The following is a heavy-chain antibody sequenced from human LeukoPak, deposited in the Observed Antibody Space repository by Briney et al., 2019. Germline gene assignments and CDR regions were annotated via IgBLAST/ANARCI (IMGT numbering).Heavy chain of an antibody. V-gene: IGHV3-21*04. CDR2: ISSSGSYM. CDR3: ATYRQVLLPFES. J-gene: IGHJ4*02. CDR1: GFTFSTYS. D-gene: IGHD2-8*02. Sequence: GGSLRLSCAASGFTFSTYSMNWVRQAPGKGLEWVSSISSSGSYMYYADSVKGRFTISRDNAKNSLYLQMNSLRAEDTAIYYCATYRQVLLPFESWGQGTLVTVSS.